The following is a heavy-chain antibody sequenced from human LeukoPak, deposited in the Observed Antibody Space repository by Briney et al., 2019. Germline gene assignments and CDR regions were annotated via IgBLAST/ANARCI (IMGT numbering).Heavy chain of an antibody. V-gene: IGHV4-4*09. CDR2: IYTSGST. J-gene: IGHJ4*02. Sequence: PSETLSLTCTVSGGSISSYYWSWIRQPPGKGLEWIGYIYTSGSTNYNPSLKSRVTISVDTSKNQFSLKLSSVTAADTAVYYCARHDGPGLSDYWGQGTLVTVSS. CDR3: ARHDGPGLSDY. CDR1: GGSISSYY. D-gene: IGHD3-16*01.